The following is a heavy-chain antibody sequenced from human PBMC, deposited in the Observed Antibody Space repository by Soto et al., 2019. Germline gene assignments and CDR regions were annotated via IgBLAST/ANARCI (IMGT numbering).Heavy chain of an antibody. Sequence: QVQLVESGGGVVQPGRSLRLSCAASGFTFSSYAMHWVRQAPGKGLEWVAVISYDGSNKYYADSVKGRFTISRDNSKNTLYLQMNSLRAEDTAVYYCARDTLTIAAALDPWGQGTLDTVSS. D-gene: IGHD6-13*01. J-gene: IGHJ5*02. CDR1: GFTFSSYA. CDR2: ISYDGSNK. CDR3: ARDTLTIAAALDP. V-gene: IGHV3-30-3*01.